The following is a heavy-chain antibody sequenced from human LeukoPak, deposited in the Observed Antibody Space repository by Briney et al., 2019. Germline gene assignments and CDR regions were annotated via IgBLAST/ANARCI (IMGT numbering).Heavy chain of an antibody. J-gene: IGHJ4*02. CDR2: ISYSGGST. D-gene: IGHD6-6*01. Sequence: GGSLRLSCAASGFTFTSYAMSWVRQAPGKGLEWVSLISYSGGSTYYADSVTGRFTISRDNSKNTLYMQMNSLRAGDTAVYYCAKKLGSSPGDFFDYWGQGTPVTVSS. CDR1: GFTFTSYA. V-gene: IGHV3-23*01. CDR3: AKKLGSSPGDFFDY.